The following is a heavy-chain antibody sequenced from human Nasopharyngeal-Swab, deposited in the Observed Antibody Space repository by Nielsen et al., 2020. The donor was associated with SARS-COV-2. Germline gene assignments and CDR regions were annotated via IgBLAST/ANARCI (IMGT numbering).Heavy chain of an antibody. Sequence: GESLKISCEDSGLAFSTNAMSWVRRAPGKGLEWVATISASGSSSSYSDSVEGRFAVSRDNSGNTLFLQMDSLRVEDTAMYYCATIVLNHYAPGDYYNVKYLQRWGQGTLVTVSS. J-gene: IGHJ1*01. CDR2: ISASGSSS. CDR3: ATIVLNHYAPGDYYNVKYLQR. V-gene: IGHV3-23*01. CDR1: GLAFSTNA. D-gene: IGHD3-10*01.